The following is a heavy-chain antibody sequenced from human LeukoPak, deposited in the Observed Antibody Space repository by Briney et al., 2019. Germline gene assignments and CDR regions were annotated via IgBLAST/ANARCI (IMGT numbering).Heavy chain of an antibody. D-gene: IGHD3-16*01. J-gene: IGHJ5*02. CDR2: INHSGST. CDR3: ARAISLGWFDP. CDR1: GGSFSGYY. V-gene: IGHV4-34*01. Sequence: PSETLSLTCAVYGGSFSGYYWSWIRQPPGKGLEWIGEINHSGSTNYNPSLKSRVTISVGTSKNQFSLKLSSVTAADTAVYYCARAISLGWFDPWGQGTLVTVSS.